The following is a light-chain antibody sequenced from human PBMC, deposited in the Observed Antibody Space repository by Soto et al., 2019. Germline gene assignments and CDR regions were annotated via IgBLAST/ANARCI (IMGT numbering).Light chain of an antibody. Sequence: EIVLTQSPATLSLSPGERATLSCRASQSVSSYLAWYQQKPGQAPRLLIHGATTRATGIPARFSGSGSGTDFTLTISSLQPEDSATYYCQQSNSFPLTFGGGTKVDIK. CDR2: GAT. J-gene: IGKJ4*01. CDR3: QQSNSFPLT. V-gene: IGKV3-11*01. CDR1: QSVSSY.